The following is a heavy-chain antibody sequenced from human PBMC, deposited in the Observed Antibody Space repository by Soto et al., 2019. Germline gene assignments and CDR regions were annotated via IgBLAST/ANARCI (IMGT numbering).Heavy chain of an antibody. J-gene: IGHJ4*02. CDR3: ARVGGDDFGDSGGFDY. CDR2: IIPIFGTA. CDR1: GGTFSSYA. D-gene: IGHD4-17*01. V-gene: IGHV1-69*13. Sequence: GASVKVSCKASGGTFSSYAISWVRQAPGQGLEWMGGIIPIFGTANYAQKFQGRVTITAGESTSTAYMELSSLRSADTAVYYCARVGGDDFGDSGGFDYWGQGTLVTVSS.